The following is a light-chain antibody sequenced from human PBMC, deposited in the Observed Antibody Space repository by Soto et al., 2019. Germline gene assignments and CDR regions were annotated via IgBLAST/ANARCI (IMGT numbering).Light chain of an antibody. CDR2: GVS. CDR3: HQYSNPPHT. J-gene: IGKJ2*01. V-gene: IGKV3-20*01. Sequence: ETVLTQSPGTLSLSPGEGATLSCRASQTVGASQLAWYQQKPGQSPRLLIYGVSNRATDIPDRFGGSGSGTDFTLTISRLEPEDLAVSYCHQYSNPPHTFGQRTKLEIK. CDR1: QTVGASQ.